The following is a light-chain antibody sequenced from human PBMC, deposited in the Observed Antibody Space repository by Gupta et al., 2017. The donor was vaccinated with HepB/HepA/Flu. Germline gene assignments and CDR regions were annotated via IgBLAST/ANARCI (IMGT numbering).Light chain of an antibody. J-gene: IGLJ1*01. Sequence: QSALTQPASVSGSPGQSITIPCTGTSSDVGAYNYVSWYQQHPGKAPKLMIYDVNNRPSGVSNRFSGSKSGNTASLTISGPQAEDEADYYCSSYTSSTTLGVFGTGTKVTVL. CDR3: SSYTSSTTLGV. CDR2: DVN. V-gene: IGLV2-14*01. CDR1: SSDVGAYNY.